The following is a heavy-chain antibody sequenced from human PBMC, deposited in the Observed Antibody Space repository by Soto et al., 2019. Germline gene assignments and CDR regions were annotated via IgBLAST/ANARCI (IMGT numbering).Heavy chain of an antibody. CDR1: GGSISVYY. Sequence: LSLTCTISGGSISVYYWSWIRQPPGQALEWIGYIYDSGSPYYNPSLRSRVIISADTSKNQISLKLTSATAADTAVYYCARGVGSSPPRYWGRGTLVTVS. D-gene: IGHD1-26*01. CDR3: ARGVGSSPPRY. V-gene: IGHV4-59*01. CDR2: IYDSGSP. J-gene: IGHJ4*02.